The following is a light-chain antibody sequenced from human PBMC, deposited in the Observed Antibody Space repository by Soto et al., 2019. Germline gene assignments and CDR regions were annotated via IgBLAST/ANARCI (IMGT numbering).Light chain of an antibody. J-gene: IGKJ5*01. CDR2: VSS. CDR1: QGISSY. Sequence: DIQLTQSPSFLSASVGDRVTITCRASQGISSYLAWYQQTPGKAPKLLIYVSSTLQSGVPSRFSGSGSGTEFTLTISNLQPEDFATYFCQQLNTCPITFGQGTRL. V-gene: IGKV1-9*01. CDR3: QQLNTCPIT.